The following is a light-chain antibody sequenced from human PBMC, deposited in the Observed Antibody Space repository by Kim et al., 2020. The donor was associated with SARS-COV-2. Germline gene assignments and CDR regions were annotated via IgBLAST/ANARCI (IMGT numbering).Light chain of an antibody. J-gene: IGKJ1*01. V-gene: IGKV3-20*01. CDR2: GAS. Sequence: PGERATLSCRASQTVTSNYLAWYQQKPGQAPRLLIYGASSRATGIPDRFSGSGSGTDFTLTISRLEPEDFAVYYCQQYGSSPATFGQGTKV. CDR1: QTVTSNY. CDR3: QQYGSSPAT.